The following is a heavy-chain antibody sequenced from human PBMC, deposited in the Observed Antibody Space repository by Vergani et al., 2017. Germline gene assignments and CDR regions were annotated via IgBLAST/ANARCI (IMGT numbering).Heavy chain of an antibody. D-gene: IGHD2-15*01. Sequence: QVQLLESGPGLLKPSETLSLTCSVSGYSITSGYYWGWIRQPPGRGLEWIGSIYDSGDTKYNPSLKSRVTMSLDTSKNQFSLKLNSVTVADTAVYYCARSRPYCTSGSCPAIWGQGTLVTVSS. V-gene: IGHV4-38-2*01. CDR2: IYDSGDT. CDR3: ARSRPYCTSGSCPAI. CDR1: GYSITSGYY. J-gene: IGHJ4*02.